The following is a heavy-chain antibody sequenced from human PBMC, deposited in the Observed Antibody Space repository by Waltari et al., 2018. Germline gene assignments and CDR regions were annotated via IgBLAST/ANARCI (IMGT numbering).Heavy chain of an antibody. CDR3: ARILLTGTTQYAFDI. Sequence: QVTLKESGPVLVKPTQTLTLTCTFYGFSLSTSGMCVSWMRQPPGKALEWLGRIDWDDDKLYSTSLMTRLTISKDTSKTQVVLTMTNMDPVDTATYYCARILLTGTTQYAFDIWGQGTMVTVSS. J-gene: IGHJ3*02. V-gene: IGHV2-70*16. CDR2: IDWDDDK. D-gene: IGHD1-20*01. CDR1: GFSLSTSGMC.